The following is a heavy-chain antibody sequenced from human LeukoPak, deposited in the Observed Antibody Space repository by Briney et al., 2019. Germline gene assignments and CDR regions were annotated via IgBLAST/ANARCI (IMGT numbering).Heavy chain of an antibody. CDR2: IYPGDSDV. V-gene: IGHV5-51*01. CDR3: ARQLRRWELLPSDAFDI. J-gene: IGHJ3*02. CDR1: GDIFTSYW. D-gene: IGHD1-26*01. Sequence: GESLKISCKSSGDIFTSYWIGWVRQMPGKGLEWMGIIYPGDSDVKYSPSFQGQVTISADKSISTAYLQWSSLKASDTAMYYCARQLRRWELLPSDAFDIWGQGTMVTVSS.